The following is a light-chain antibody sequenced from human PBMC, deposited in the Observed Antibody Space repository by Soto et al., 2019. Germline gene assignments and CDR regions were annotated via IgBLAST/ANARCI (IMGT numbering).Light chain of an antibody. CDR3: GSYTSSDTPYV. CDR2: VVS. V-gene: IGLV2-14*01. CDR1: SSDVGGYKY. Sequence: QSALTQPASVSGSPGQSITISCTGTSSDVGGYKYVSWYQQHPDKAPKLIIYVVSNRPSGVSNRFSGSKSGNTASLTISGLQAEDEGDYYCGSYTSSDTPYVFGTGTKVTVL. J-gene: IGLJ1*01.